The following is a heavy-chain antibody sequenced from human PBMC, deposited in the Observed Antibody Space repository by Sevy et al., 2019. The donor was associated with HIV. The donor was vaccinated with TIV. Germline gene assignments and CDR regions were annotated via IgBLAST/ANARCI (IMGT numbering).Heavy chain of an antibody. CDR2: IVVGSGNT. J-gene: IGHJ6*02. CDR3: AAEGGSSWYNYYDGMDV. D-gene: IGHD6-13*01. V-gene: IGHV1-58*01. CDR1: GFTFTSSA. Sequence: ASVKVSCKASGFTFTSSAVQWVRQARGQRLEWIGWIVVGSGNTNYAQKFQERVTITRDMSTSTAYMELSSLRSEDTAVYYCAAEGGSSWYNYYDGMDVWGQGTTVTVSS.